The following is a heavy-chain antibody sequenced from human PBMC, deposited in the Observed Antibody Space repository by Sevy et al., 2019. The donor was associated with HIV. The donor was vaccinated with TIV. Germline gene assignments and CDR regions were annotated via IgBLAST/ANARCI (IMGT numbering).Heavy chain of an antibody. J-gene: IGHJ6*02. CDR3: ARVRCTIAPCYYVGMDV. V-gene: IGHV3-49*03. Sequence: GGFLRLSCTASGFTFGDYAMNWLRQAPGKGLEWVGFIRCKTFGANTAYAASGKGRFTISRDDSISIDYLQMNSLRTEDTALYLCARVRCTIAPCYYVGMDVWGQGTTVTVSS. D-gene: IGHD2-21*01. CDR1: GFTFGDYA. CDR2: IRCKTFGANT.